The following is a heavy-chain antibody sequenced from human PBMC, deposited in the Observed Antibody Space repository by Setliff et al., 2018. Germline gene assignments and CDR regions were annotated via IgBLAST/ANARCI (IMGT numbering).Heavy chain of an antibody. Sequence: ASVKVSCKASGGTLTTFTTYSLIWVRQAPGQGLEWMGGIIPITGTTNYAQRFQGRVTITTDESTSTAYMELSSLTSEDTAVYYCAREGVHTWSSTDYHYYMDVWGRGTTVTVSS. CDR3: AREGVHTWSSTDYHYYMDV. V-gene: IGHV1-69*16. CDR2: IIPITGTT. J-gene: IGHJ6*03. CDR1: GGTLTTFTTYS. D-gene: IGHD2-21*01.